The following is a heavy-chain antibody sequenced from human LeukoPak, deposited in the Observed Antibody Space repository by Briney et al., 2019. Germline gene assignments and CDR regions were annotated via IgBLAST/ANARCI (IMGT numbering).Heavy chain of an antibody. V-gene: IGHV3-23*01. CDR1: GFTFSSYG. D-gene: IGHD3-22*01. Sequence: GGSLRLSCAASGFTFSSYGMSWVRQAPGKGLEWVSAISGSGGSTYYADSVKGRFTISRDNSKNTLYLQMNSLRAEDTAVYYCAKDDWLLLRGGLGYWGQGTLVTVSS. J-gene: IGHJ4*02. CDR2: ISGSGGST. CDR3: AKDDWLLLRGGLGY.